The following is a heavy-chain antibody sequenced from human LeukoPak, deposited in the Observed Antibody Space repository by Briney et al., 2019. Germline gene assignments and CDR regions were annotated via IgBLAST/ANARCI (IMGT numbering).Heavy chain of an antibody. Sequence: ASVTVSCKSSGYSFTSYGINWVRQAPGQGLEWMGWISTDNGNTDYAQNLQGRVTMTTDTSTSTAYMEVRSLRSDDTAVYYCARAYSYGYGPLDYWGQGTLVTVSS. J-gene: IGHJ4*02. CDR1: GYSFTSYG. D-gene: IGHD5-18*01. CDR2: ISTDNGNT. CDR3: ARAYSYGYGPLDY. V-gene: IGHV1-18*04.